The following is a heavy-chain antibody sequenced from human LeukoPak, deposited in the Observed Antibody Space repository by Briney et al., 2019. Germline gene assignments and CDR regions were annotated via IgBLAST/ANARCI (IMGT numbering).Heavy chain of an antibody. CDR1: GFTFSSYG. CDR3: AKVLRLGDYFDY. CDR2: IRYDGSNK. J-gene: IGHJ4*02. Sequence: GGSLRLSCAASGFTFSSYGMHWVRQAPGKGLEWVAFIRYDGSNKYYADSVKGRFTISRDNSKNTLYLQMNSLKAEDTAVYYCAKVLRLGDYFDYWGQGTLVTVSS. D-gene: IGHD1-26*01. V-gene: IGHV3-30*02.